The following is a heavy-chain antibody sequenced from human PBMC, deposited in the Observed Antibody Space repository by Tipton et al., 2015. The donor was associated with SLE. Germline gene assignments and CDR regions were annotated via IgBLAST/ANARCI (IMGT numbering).Heavy chain of an antibody. D-gene: IGHD3-3*01. Sequence: QLVQSGAEVKKPGASVKVSCKASGYTFTSYDINWVRQATGQGLEWMGWMNPNSGNTGYAQKFQGRVTMTRNTSISTAYMELSSLRSEDTAVYYCARGGYDFWSAKDRYYFDYWGQGTLVTVSS. CDR3: ARGGYDFWSAKDRYYFDY. J-gene: IGHJ4*02. V-gene: IGHV1-8*01. CDR2: MNPNSGNT. CDR1: GYTFTSYD.